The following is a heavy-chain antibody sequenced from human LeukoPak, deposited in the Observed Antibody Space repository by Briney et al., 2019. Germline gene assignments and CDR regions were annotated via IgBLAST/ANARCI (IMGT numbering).Heavy chain of an antibody. V-gene: IGHV3-23*01. Sequence: GGSLRLSCAASGFTFSSYAMSWVRQAPGKGLEWVSAISGSGGSTYYADSVKGRFTISGDNSKNTLYLQMNSLRAEDTAVYYCAKDRKATIIYAVFDYWGQGTLVTVSS. CDR1: GFTFSSYA. CDR3: AKDRKATIIYAVFDY. D-gene: IGHD5-24*01. CDR2: ISGSGGST. J-gene: IGHJ4*02.